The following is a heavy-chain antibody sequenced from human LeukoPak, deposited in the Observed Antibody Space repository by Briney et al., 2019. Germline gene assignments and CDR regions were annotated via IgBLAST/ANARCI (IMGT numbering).Heavy chain of an antibody. J-gene: IGHJ4*02. Sequence: GGSLRLSCAASGFTFSNYIMGWVRQDPGKGLQWVSIINGSGSFTSYADSVKGRFTISRENSKSTLYLQMNNLRADDTAVYYCANEIRPNDYWGQGTLVTVSS. V-gene: IGHV3-23*03. CDR1: GFTFSNYI. CDR3: ANEIRPNDY. CDR2: INGSGSFT. D-gene: IGHD4-17*01.